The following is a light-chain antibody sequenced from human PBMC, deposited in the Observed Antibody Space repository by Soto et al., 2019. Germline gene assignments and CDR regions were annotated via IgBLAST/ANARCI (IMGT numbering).Light chain of an antibody. V-gene: IGKV3-11*01. J-gene: IGKJ2*01. CDR1: QSVSSY. CDR2: DAS. CDR3: QQRSNWP. Sequence: EIVLTQSPATLSLSPGERATLSCRASQSVSSYLAWYHQKPGQAPRLLIYDASNGATGIPTRFSGSGSGTDFTLTSSVLEPDDLAVYDCQQRSNWPLGQGTKLEIK.